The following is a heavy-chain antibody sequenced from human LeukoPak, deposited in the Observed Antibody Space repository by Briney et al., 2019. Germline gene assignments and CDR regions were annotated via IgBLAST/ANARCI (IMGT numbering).Heavy chain of an antibody. J-gene: IGHJ5*02. CDR1: GGSISSYY. D-gene: IGHD3-3*01. Sequence: SETLSLTCTVSGGSISSYYWGWIRQPPGKGLEWIGYISHSGSTNYNPSLKSRVTISVDTSKNQFSLRLRSVTAADMAVYYCARHRDQSGYYPNWFDPWGQETLVTVSS. V-gene: IGHV4-59*08. CDR2: ISHSGST. CDR3: ARHRDQSGYYPNWFDP.